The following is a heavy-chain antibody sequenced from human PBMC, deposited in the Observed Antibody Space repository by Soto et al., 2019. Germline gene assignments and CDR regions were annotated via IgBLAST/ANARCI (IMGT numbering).Heavy chain of an antibody. V-gene: IGHV1-69*08. D-gene: IGHD4-17*01. CDR1: GGTFSSYT. CDR2: IIPILGIA. Sequence: QVQLVQSGAEVKKPGSSVKVSCKASGGTFSSYTISWVRQAPGQGLEWMGRIIPILGIANYAQKFQGRVTITADKSTSTAYMELSSLRSEDTAVYYCAREGDGDYVGWFDPWGQGTLVTVSS. CDR3: AREGDGDYVGWFDP. J-gene: IGHJ5*02.